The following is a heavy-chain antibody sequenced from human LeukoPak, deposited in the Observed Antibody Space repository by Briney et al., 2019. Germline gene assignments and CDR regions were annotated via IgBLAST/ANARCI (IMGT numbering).Heavy chain of an antibody. CDR3: ARASFSSTSSWYLDY. J-gene: IGHJ4*02. Sequence: GGSLRLSCEVSGFTFSTYAMSWVRQAPGKGLEWVGRTRNKANSYTAEYAASVKGRFTISRDDSRNSLHLQMNSLKTEDTAVYYCARASFSSTSSWYLDYWGQGTLVTVSS. CDR1: GFTFSTYA. CDR2: TRNKANSYTA. V-gene: IGHV3-72*01. D-gene: IGHD6-6*01.